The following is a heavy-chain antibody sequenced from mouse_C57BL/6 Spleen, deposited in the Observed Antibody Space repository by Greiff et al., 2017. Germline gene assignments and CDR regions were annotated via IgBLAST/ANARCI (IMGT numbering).Heavy chain of an antibody. CDR3: ARWGLRLPFAY. V-gene: IGHV1-63*01. Sequence: VQLQQSGAELVRPGTSVKMSCKASGYTFTNYWRGWAKQRPGHGLEWIGDIYPGGGYTNYNEKLKGKATLTADKSSSTAYMQFSSLTSEDSAIYYCARWGLRLPFAYWGQGTLVTVSA. D-gene: IGHD3-2*02. CDR1: GYTFTNYW. J-gene: IGHJ3*01. CDR2: IYPGGGYT.